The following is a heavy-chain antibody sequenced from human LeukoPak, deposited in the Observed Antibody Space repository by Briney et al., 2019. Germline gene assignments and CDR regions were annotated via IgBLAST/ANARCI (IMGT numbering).Heavy chain of an antibody. CDR2: ISAYNGNT. D-gene: IGHD2-2*02. CDR1: GYTFTSYG. CDR3: ARDIVVVPAAISLDY. V-gene: IGHV1-18*01. J-gene: IGHJ4*02. Sequence: ASVKVSCKASGYTFTSYGISWVRQAPGQGLEWMGWISAYNGNTNYAQKLQGRVTMTKDTSTGKAYMELRSLRSDDTAVYYCARDIVVVPAAISLDYWGQGTLVTVSS.